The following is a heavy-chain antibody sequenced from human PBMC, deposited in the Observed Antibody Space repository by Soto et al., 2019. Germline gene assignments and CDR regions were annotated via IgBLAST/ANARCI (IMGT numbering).Heavy chain of an antibody. D-gene: IGHD2-15*01. CDR2: IHYRGRT. J-gene: IGHJ4*02. Sequence: PSETLSLTCNVSGGSINSGGYYWGWIRQHPGKGLEWIGYIHYRGRTSYNPSLQSRVSISLDTSGHHFSMQLTSVTAADTAVYYCARCRDASGFDSWGQGTLVTVSS. CDR3: ARCRDASGFDS. CDR1: GGSINSGGYY. V-gene: IGHV4-31*03.